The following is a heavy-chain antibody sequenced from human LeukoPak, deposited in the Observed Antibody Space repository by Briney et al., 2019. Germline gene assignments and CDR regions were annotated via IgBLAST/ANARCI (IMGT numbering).Heavy chain of an antibody. CDR2: ISSSSSYI. V-gene: IGHV3-21*04. CDR1: GFTFSSYS. CDR3: AREGYSSGNFDY. Sequence: GGSLRLSCAASGFTFSSYSMNWVRQAPGKGLEWVSSISSSSSYIYYADSVKGRFTISRDNAKNSLYLQMNSLRSDDTAVYYCAREGYSSGNFDYWGQGTLVTVSS. D-gene: IGHD6-19*01. J-gene: IGHJ4*02.